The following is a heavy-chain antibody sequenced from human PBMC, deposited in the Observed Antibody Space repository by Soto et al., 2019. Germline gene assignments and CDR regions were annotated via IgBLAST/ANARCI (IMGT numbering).Heavy chain of an antibody. Sequence: ASLKVSCKASGYSFTSYGISWVRQAPGQGLEWMGWISAYNGNTNYAQKLQGRVTMTTDTSTSTAYMELRSLRSDDTAVYYCARDRSSWYAFDIWGQGTMVTVSS. V-gene: IGHV1-18*01. CDR3: ARDRSSWYAFDI. D-gene: IGHD6-13*01. CDR1: GYSFTSYG. J-gene: IGHJ3*02. CDR2: ISAYNGNT.